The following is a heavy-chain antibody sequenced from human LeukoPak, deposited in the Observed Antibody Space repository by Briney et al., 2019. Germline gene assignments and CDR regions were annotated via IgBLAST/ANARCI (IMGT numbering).Heavy chain of an antibody. V-gene: IGHV3-53*01. CDR3: ARDNGNYDYVWGSYRYGLFDY. D-gene: IGHD3-16*02. J-gene: IGHJ4*02. CDR1: EFTVSSNY. CDR2: IYSGGTT. Sequence: SGGSLRLSCAASEFTVSSNYMTWVRQAPGKGLEWVSVIYSGGTTYYADSVKGRFTISRDNSKNTLYLQMNSLRAEDTAVYYCARDNGNYDYVWGSYRYGLFDYWGQGTLVTVSS.